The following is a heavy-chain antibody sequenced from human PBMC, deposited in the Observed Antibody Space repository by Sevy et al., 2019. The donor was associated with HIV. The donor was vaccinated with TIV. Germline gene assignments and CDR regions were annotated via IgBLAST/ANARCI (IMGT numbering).Heavy chain of an antibody. J-gene: IGHJ4*02. CDR2: ISAYNRNT. CDR1: GYTFTSYG. Sequence: ASVKVSCKASGYTFTSYGISWVRQAPGQGLEWMGWISAYNRNTNYAQKLQGRVTMTTDTSTSTAYMELRSLRSDDTAVYYCARDDSDYGGNSGSDYWGQGTLVTVSS. CDR3: ARDDSDYGGNSGSDY. D-gene: IGHD4-17*01. V-gene: IGHV1-18*01.